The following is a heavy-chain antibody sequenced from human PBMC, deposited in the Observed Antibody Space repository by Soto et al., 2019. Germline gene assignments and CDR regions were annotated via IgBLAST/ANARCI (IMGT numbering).Heavy chain of an antibody. V-gene: IGHV3-23*01. CDR1: GFTFSSYA. CDR3: AKVSEYYYDSSGYYYGYYGMDV. D-gene: IGHD3-22*01. Sequence: GGSLRLSCAASGFTFSSYAMSWVRQAPGKGLEWVSAISGSGGSTYYADSVKGRFTISRDNSKNTLYLQMNSLRAEDTAVYYYAKVSEYYYDSSGYYYGYYGMDVWGQGTTVTVSS. J-gene: IGHJ6*02. CDR2: ISGSGGST.